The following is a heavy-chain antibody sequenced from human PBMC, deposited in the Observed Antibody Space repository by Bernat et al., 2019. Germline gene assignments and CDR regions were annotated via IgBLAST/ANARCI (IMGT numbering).Heavy chain of an antibody. CDR2: IIPIFGTA. D-gene: IGHD3-9*01. CDR3: ARRSPLRYFDPNAFDI. J-gene: IGHJ3*02. V-gene: IGHV1-69*01. CDR1: GGTFSSYA. Sequence: QVQLVQSGAEVKKPGSSVKVSCKASGGTFSSYAISWVRQAPGQGLEWMGGIIPIFGTANYAQKFQGRVTITADESTCTAYMELSSLRSEDTAVYYCARRSPLRYFDPNAFDIWGQGTMVTVSS.